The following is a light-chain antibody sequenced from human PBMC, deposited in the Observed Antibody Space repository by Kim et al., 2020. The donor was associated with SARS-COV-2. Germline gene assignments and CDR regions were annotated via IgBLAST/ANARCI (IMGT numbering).Light chain of an antibody. V-gene: IGLV6-57*01. CDR2: EYN. Sequence: GKTVTIPCTRSGGNIAVNYVQWYQQRPGSSPITVIYEYNQRPSRVPDRFSGSIDSSSNSASLTISGLKTEDEADYYCQSYDGSRGVSGGGTKLTVL. CDR3: QSYDGSRGV. CDR1: GGNIAVNY. J-gene: IGLJ3*02.